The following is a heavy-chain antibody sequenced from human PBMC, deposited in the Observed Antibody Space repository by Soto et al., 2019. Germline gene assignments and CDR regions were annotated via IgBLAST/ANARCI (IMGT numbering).Heavy chain of an antibody. Sequence: GGSLRLSCAASGFTFSSHWMHWVRQAPGKGLVWVSRITIDGSRTSYADSVRGRFTISRDNAKNTLYLQMNSLRAEDTAVYFCARGLAGTTVYMDVWGKGTTVTVSS. CDR2: ITIDGSRT. CDR1: GFTFSSHW. V-gene: IGHV3-74*01. D-gene: IGHD1-1*01. CDR3: ARGLAGTTVYMDV. J-gene: IGHJ6*03.